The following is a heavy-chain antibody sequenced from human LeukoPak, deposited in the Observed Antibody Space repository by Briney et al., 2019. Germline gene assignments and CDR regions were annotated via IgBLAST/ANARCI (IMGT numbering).Heavy chain of an antibody. Sequence: PGGSLRLSCAASGFTFSSYAMHWVRQAPGKGLEWVAVTSYDGSNKYYADSVKGRFTISRDNSKNTLYLQMNSLRAEDTAVYYCARQYSSSWSYYYYGMDVWGQGTTVTVSS. CDR3: ARQYSSSWSYYYYGMDV. CDR1: GFTFSSYA. D-gene: IGHD6-13*01. J-gene: IGHJ6*02. CDR2: TSYDGSNK. V-gene: IGHV3-30-3*01.